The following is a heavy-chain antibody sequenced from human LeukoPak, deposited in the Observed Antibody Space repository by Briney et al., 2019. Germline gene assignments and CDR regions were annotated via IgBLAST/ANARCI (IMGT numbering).Heavy chain of an antibody. CDR3: ASLGRGGSYYYYCGMDF. J-gene: IGHJ6*02. V-gene: IGHV4-39*01. CDR2: IYYSGST. D-gene: IGHD1-26*01. Sequence: PSETLSLTRTVSGGSISSVSYYWGCVRQPPGKGLEWIGSIYYSGSTYYNPSLKSRVTVSVDTSKNQFYLRLSSVTAADTAVYYCASLGRGGSYYYYCGMDFWGQGTTVIVSS. CDR1: GGSISSVSYY.